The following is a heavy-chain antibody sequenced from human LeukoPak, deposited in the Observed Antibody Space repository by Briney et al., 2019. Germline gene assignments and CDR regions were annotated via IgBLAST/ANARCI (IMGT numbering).Heavy chain of an antibody. CDR2: IWYDGSNE. V-gene: IGHV3-33*01. CDR1: GFTFSSYG. Sequence: GGSLRLSCAASGFTFSSYGMHWVRQAPGKGLEWVAVIWYDGSNEYYADSVKGRFTISRDNSKNTLYLQMNSLRAEDTAVYYCARDLAYCGGDCYSPPYYWGQGTLVTVSS. J-gene: IGHJ4*02. D-gene: IGHD2-21*02. CDR3: ARDLAYCGGDCYSPPYY.